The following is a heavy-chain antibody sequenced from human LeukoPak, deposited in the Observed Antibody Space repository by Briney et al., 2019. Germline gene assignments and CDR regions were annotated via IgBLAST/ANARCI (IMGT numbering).Heavy chain of an antibody. Sequence: GGSLRLSRAASGFTFSSYGMHWVRQAPGKGLEWVAVIWYDGSNKYYADSVKGRFTISRDNSKNTPYLQMNSLRAEDTAVYYCARDFNSNYGYWGQGTLVTVSS. CDR3: ARDFNSNYGY. CDR2: IWYDGSNK. V-gene: IGHV3-33*01. J-gene: IGHJ4*02. D-gene: IGHD4-11*01. CDR1: GFTFSSYG.